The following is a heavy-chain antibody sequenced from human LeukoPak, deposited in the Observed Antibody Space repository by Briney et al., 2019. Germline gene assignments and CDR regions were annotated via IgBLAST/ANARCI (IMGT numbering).Heavy chain of an antibody. CDR2: IYASGST. Sequence: SETLSLTCTVSGGSISSYYWSWIRQPAGKGLEWIGRIYASGSTNYNPSLKSRVTMSVDTSKNQFSLKLNSMTAADTAIYYCARDRSSWDYYYYYMDVWGKGTTVTVSS. J-gene: IGHJ6*03. CDR1: GGSISSYY. V-gene: IGHV4-4*07. CDR3: ARDRSSWDYYYYYMDV. D-gene: IGHD2-2*01.